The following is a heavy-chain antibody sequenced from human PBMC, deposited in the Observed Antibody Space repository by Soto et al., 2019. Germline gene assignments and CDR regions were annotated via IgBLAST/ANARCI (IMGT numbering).Heavy chain of an antibody. D-gene: IGHD6-13*01. CDR2: ITGSGGTT. CDR1: GFTFKEYA. V-gene: IGHV3-23*01. CDR3: AKDRAGSSSWYYFDY. J-gene: IGHJ4*02. Sequence: PRLSCAASGFTFKEYAMNWVRQAPGKGLEWVSVITGSGGTTYYTDSVKGRFTISRDNSKNTLYLQLNSLRVDDTAVYYCAKDRAGSSSWYYFDYWGQGSLVTVSS.